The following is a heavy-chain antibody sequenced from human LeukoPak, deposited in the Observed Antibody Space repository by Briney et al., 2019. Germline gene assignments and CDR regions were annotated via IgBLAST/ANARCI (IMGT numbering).Heavy chain of an antibody. D-gene: IGHD1-7*01. V-gene: IGHV3-30*02. Sequence: GGSLRLSCAASGFTFSAYGMHWVRQAPGKGLEWVAFIRYHGNNKYYADSVKGRFTISRDNSKNTLYLQMNSLRAEDTAVYYCARKGKLHTSYYYIDVWGKGTTVTVSS. CDR3: ARKGKLHTSYYYIDV. CDR2: IRYHGNNK. J-gene: IGHJ6*03. CDR1: GFTFSAYG.